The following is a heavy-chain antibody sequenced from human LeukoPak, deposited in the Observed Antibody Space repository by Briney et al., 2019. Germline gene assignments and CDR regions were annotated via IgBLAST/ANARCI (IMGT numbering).Heavy chain of an antibody. CDR1: GGSISSYY. CDR3: ARVLGYGSGSYYKP. D-gene: IGHD3-10*01. CDR2: IYYSGST. J-gene: IGHJ5*02. Sequence: PSETLSLTCTVSGGSISSYYWSWIRQPPGKGLEWIGYIYYSGSTNYNPSLKSRVTISVDTSKNQLSLKLSSVTAADTAVYYCARVLGYGSGSYYKPWGQGTLVTVSS. V-gene: IGHV4-59*01.